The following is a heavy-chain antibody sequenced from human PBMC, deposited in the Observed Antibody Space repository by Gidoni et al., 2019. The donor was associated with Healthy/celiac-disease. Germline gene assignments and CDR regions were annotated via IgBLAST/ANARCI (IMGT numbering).Heavy chain of an antibody. CDR3: ARDGYSGYWHAFDI. D-gene: IGHD5-12*01. J-gene: IGHJ3*02. Sequence: STYYADSVKGRFTISRDNSKNTLYLQMNSLRAEDTAVYYCARDGYSGYWHAFDIWGQGTMVTVSS. CDR2: ST. V-gene: IGHV3-53*01.